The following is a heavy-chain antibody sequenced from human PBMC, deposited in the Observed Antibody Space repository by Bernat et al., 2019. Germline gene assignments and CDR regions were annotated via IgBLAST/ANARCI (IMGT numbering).Heavy chain of an antibody. CDR2: ISGSGDST. CDR1: GFTFSNYA. V-gene: IGHV3-23*01. D-gene: IGHD2-21*02. Sequence: EVQLLESGGGLVQPGGSLRLPCAASGFTFSNYAMSWVRQAPGKGLEWVSTISGSGDSTYYADSVKGRFTISRDNSKNTLFLQMNSLRAEDTALYYCAKDRRVVTGVGRQNFDHWGQGSLVTVSS. J-gene: IGHJ4*02. CDR3: AKDRRVVTGVGRQNFDH.